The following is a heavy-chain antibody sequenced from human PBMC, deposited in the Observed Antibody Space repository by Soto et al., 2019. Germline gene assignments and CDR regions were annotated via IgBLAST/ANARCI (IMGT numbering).Heavy chain of an antibody. J-gene: IGHJ1*01. V-gene: IGHV3-23*01. CDR1: GFTFSSYA. D-gene: IGHD6-19*01. CDR3: AKGAPGKAVAGTEYSHT. Sequence: VGSLRLSCAASGFTFSSYAMSWVRQAPGKGLEWVSGISGSGDSTYYADSVKGRFTISRDNSKNTLYLQMNSLRAEDTAVYYCAKGAPGKAVAGTEYSHTGGQGTLATSPQ. CDR2: ISGSGDST.